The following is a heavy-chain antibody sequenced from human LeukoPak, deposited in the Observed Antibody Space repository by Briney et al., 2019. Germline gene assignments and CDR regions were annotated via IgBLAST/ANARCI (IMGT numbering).Heavy chain of an antibody. J-gene: IGHJ4*02. Sequence: SETLSLTCTVSGGSISSSSYYWGWIRQPPGKGLEWIVSIYYSGSTYYNPSLKSRVTISVDTSKNQFSLKLSSVTAADTAVYYCARQGGYCSGTSCPFDYWGQGTLVTVSS. V-gene: IGHV4-39*01. CDR3: ARQGGYCSGTSCPFDY. CDR2: IYYSGST. CDR1: GGSISSSSYY. D-gene: IGHD2-2*01.